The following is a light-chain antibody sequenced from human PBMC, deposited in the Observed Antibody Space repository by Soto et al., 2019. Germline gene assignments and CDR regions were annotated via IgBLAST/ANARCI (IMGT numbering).Light chain of an antibody. Sequence: EIVLTQSPGTLSLYPGESATLSCRASQSVTSSYIAWYHQKPGQAPRLLIYRASTRATGIPDRFSGSGSGTDFTLIISRLEPEDFAVYHCQQYGSSPWTFGQGTKVEIK. J-gene: IGKJ1*01. CDR2: RAS. V-gene: IGKV3-20*01. CDR3: QQYGSSPWT. CDR1: QSVTSSY.